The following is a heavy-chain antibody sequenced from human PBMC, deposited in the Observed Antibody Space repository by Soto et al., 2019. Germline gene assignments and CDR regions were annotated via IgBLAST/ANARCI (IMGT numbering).Heavy chain of an antibody. Sequence: QEQLVQSGAEVKKPGASVKVSCKASGYTFSGYYIHWLRQAPGQGLERMGWINPNSGGTNYAQKYQGRDSVTRDTPTSTSYMELSRLTSDFTAVYYCARSLTEGYCTITGCYTRPLYGMDVWGQGTTVTVSS. J-gene: IGHJ6*02. CDR1: GYTFSGYY. V-gene: IGHV1-2*02. CDR2: INPNSGGT. CDR3: ARSLTEGYCTITGCYTRPLYGMDV. D-gene: IGHD2-2*02.